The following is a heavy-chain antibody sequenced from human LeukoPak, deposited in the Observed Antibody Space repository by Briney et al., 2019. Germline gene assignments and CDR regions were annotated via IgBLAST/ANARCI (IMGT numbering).Heavy chain of an antibody. J-gene: IGHJ4*02. V-gene: IGHV1-2*02. CDR2: INPNSGGT. CDR1: GYTFTGYY. CDR3: ARDPPGAVGY. D-gene: IGHD1-26*01. Sequence: ASVKVSCKASGYTFTGYYVHWVRQAPGQGLEWMGWINPNSGGTNYAQRFQGRVAMTRDTSISTAYMELSRLRSDDTAVYYRARDPPGAVGYWGQGTLVTVPS.